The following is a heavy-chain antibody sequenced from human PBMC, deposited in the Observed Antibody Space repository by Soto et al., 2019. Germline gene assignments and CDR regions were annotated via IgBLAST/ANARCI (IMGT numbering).Heavy chain of an antibody. V-gene: IGHV1-2*02. CDR1: GYTFTGYY. Sequence: GASVKVSCKASGYTFTGYYMYWVRQAPGQGLEWMGWINPNNGDTNYALRFQGSVTMTRDTSINTAYMALSRLRSGDTAVYYCARDRPPYYESSASDYWVQGPLVTVCS. J-gene: IGHJ4*02. CDR2: INPNNGDT. CDR3: ARDRPPYYESSASDY. D-gene: IGHD3-22*01.